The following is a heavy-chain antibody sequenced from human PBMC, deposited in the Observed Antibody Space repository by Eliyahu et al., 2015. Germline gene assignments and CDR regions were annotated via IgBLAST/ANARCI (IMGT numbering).Heavy chain of an antibody. CDR1: GFAFSSYT. Sequence: EVQLVESGGGLVKPGGPLRLSCAASGFAFSSYTMNWVRQAPGKGLGWVSSIRSSSDYISYADSLKGRFTISRDNAKNSLFLQINSLRAEDTALYYCAREFDGYFDYWGQGTLVTVSS. CDR2: IRSSSDYI. J-gene: IGHJ4*02. CDR3: AREFDGYFDY. D-gene: IGHD3-10*01. V-gene: IGHV3-21*01.